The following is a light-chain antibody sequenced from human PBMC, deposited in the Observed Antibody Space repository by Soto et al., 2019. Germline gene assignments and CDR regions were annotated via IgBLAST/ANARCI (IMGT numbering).Light chain of an antibody. V-gene: IGKV1-27*01. Sequence: DIQMTQSPSSLSASVRDRVTITCRASQGISNYLAWYQQKPGKVPKLLIYTASTLQSGVPSRFSGSGSGTDFTLTISSLQPEDVATYYCQKYDSATWTFGQGTKVAIK. J-gene: IGKJ1*01. CDR3: QKYDSATWT. CDR2: TAS. CDR1: QGISNY.